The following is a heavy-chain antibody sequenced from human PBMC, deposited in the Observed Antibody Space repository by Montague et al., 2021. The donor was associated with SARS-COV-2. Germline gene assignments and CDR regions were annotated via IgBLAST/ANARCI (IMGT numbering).Heavy chain of an antibody. D-gene: IGHD2-2*02. CDR1: GGSFSGYY. V-gene: IGHV4-34*01. CDR3: ARLGDGIVPSPILGLGPYYSFYYMDV. CDR2: INHSGSA. J-gene: IGHJ6*03. Sequence: SETLSLTCAVYGGSFSGYYWNWIRQPPGKGLEWIGEINHSGSAKYNPSLKRRVTISVDTSRNQFSLKVSSVTAADTAIYYCARLGDGIVPSPILGLGPYYSFYYMDVWGKGTTVTVSS.